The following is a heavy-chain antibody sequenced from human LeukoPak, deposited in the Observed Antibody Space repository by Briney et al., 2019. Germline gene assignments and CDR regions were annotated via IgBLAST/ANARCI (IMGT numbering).Heavy chain of an antibody. V-gene: IGHV3-30*18. Sequence: GGSLRLSCAASGFTFSSYWMHWVRQAPGKGLEWVAVISYDGSNKYYADSVKGRFTISRDNSKNTLYLQMNSLRAEDTAVYYCAKDNTGLGYYYYGMDVWGQGTTVTVSS. CDR1: GFTFSSYW. CDR3: AKDNTGLGYYYYGMDV. CDR2: ISYDGSNK. D-gene: IGHD6-19*01. J-gene: IGHJ6*02.